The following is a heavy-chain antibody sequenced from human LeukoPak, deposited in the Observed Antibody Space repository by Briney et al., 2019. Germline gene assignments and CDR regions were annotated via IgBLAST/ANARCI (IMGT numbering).Heavy chain of an antibody. V-gene: IGHV3-48*04. CDR2: ITYSSSTI. D-gene: IGHD2-15*01. CDR3: ARVGAHSRYYFDY. Sequence: PGGSLRLSCAASGFPFSSYIMPWFRKPPGKGLDWFSYITYSSSTIYYADSVKGRFTISRDNAKNSLYLQMNSLRAEDTAVYYCARVGAHSRYYFDYWGQGTLVTVSS. J-gene: IGHJ4*02. CDR1: GFPFSSYI.